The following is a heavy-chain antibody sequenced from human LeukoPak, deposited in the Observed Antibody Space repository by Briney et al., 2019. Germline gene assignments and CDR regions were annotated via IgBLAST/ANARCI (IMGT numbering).Heavy chain of an antibody. V-gene: IGHV3-7*03. D-gene: IGHD2-2*01. Sequence: GGSLRLSCAASGFTFSSYWMAWVRQAPGKGLEWVANMKHDGSEKYYADSVKGRFTISRDNAKNSLYLQMNSLRAEDTALSYCARDSRGLFDYWGQGTLVPVSS. CDR3: ARDSRGLFDY. CDR2: MKHDGSEK. CDR1: GFTFSSYW. J-gene: IGHJ4*02.